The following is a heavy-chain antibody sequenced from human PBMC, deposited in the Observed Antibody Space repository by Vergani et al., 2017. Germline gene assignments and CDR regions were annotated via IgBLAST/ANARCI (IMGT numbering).Heavy chain of an antibody. V-gene: IGHV3-33*01. CDR3: ARAFGITMIVSGAFDI. CDR2: IWYDGSNK. Sequence: QVQLVESGGGVVKPGRSLRLSCAASGFTFSSYGMHWVRQAPGKGLEWVAVIWYDGSNKYYADSVKGRFTISRDNSKNTLYLQMNSRRAEDTAVYYCARAFGITMIVSGAFDIWGQGTMVTVSS. D-gene: IGHD3-22*01. CDR1: GFTFSSYG. J-gene: IGHJ3*02.